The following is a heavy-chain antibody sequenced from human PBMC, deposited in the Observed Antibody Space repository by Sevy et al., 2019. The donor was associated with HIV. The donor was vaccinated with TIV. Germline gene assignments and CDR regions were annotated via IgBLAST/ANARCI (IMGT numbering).Heavy chain of an antibody. Sequence: GGSLRLSCAASGFTFSSYWMHWVRQAPGKGLVWVSRINSDGSSTSYADSVKGRFTISRDNAKNTLYLQMNSLRAEDTAVYYCARVSTVSYYGMDVWGHGTTVTVSS. V-gene: IGHV3-74*01. CDR1: GFTFSSYW. J-gene: IGHJ6*02. CDR3: ARVSTVSYYGMDV. CDR2: INSDGSST.